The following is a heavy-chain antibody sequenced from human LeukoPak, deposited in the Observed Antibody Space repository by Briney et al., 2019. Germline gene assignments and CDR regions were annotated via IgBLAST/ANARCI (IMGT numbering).Heavy chain of an antibody. D-gene: IGHD6-19*01. J-gene: IGHJ3*02. V-gene: IGHV3-23*01. CDR3: AKPHSSGWYIDAFDI. Sequence: PGGSLRLSCAASGFTFSSYSMNWVRQAPGKGLEWVSAISGSGGSTYYADSVKGRFTISRDNSKNTLYLQMNSLRAEDTAVYYCAKPHSSGWYIDAFDIWGQGTMVTVSS. CDR1: GFTFSSYS. CDR2: ISGSGGST.